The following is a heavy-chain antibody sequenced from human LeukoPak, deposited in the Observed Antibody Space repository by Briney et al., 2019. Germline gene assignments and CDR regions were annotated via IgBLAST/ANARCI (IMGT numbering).Heavy chain of an antibody. CDR2: ISYSGST. V-gene: IGHV4-39*01. J-gene: IGHJ4*02. CDR1: GGSISSSSYY. Sequence: SETLSLTCTVSGGSISSSSYYWGWIRQPPGKGLEWIGSISYSGSTYYNPSLKSRVTISVDTSKNQFSLKLSSVTAADTAVYYCARPTMLNIAAAIDYWGQGTLVTVSS. D-gene: IGHD6-13*01. CDR3: ARPTMLNIAAAIDY.